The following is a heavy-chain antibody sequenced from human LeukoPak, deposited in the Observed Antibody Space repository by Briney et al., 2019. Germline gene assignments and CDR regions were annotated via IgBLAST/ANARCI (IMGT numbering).Heavy chain of an antibody. CDR3: AKDRGYSYGIDY. J-gene: IGHJ4*02. CDR1: GFTFSSYG. CDR2: ISYDGNNK. D-gene: IGHD5-18*01. Sequence: GGSLRLSCAASGFTFSSYGMHWVRQAPGKGLEWVAVISYDGNNKYYADSVKGRFTISRDNSKNTLYLQMNSLRAEDTAVYYCAKDRGYSYGIDYWGQGTLVTVSS. V-gene: IGHV3-30*18.